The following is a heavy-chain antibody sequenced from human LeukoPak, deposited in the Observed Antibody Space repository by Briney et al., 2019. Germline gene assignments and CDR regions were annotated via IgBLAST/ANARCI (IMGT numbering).Heavy chain of an antibody. D-gene: IGHD3-9*01. J-gene: IGHJ4*02. CDR3: ACRYRYFDWLLSSLFDY. CDR1: GYTLTELS. V-gene: IGHV1-24*01. CDR2: FDPEDGET. Sequence: AASVKVSCKVSGYTLTELSMHWVRQAPGKGLEWMGGFDPEDGETIYAQKFQGRVTMTEDTSTDTAYMELSSLRSEDTAVYYCACRYRYFDWLLSSLFDYWGQGTLVTVSS.